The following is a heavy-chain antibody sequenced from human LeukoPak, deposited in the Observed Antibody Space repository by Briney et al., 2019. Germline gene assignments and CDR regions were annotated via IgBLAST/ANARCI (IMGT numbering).Heavy chain of an antibody. J-gene: IGHJ4*02. Sequence: PGGSLRLSCGASGFTFINYGMHWVRQAPGKGLEWVAFIRSDGGNKYYADSVKGRFTISRDNSKNTLYLQMSSLRAEDTAVYFCAKDLFRGGYDSGSLTLFRARGAFDYWGQGTLVTVSS. CDR3: AKDLFRGGYDSGSLTLFRARGAFDY. V-gene: IGHV3-30*02. D-gene: IGHD3-10*01. CDR2: IRSDGGNK. CDR1: GFTFINYG.